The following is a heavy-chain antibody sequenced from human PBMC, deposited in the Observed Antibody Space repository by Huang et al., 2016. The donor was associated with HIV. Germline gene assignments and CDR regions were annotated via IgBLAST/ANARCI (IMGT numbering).Heavy chain of an antibody. CDR1: GYTFSIYG. J-gene: IGHJ4*02. Sequence: QIQLVQSGPEVKKPGASVKVSCKASGYTFSIYGISWVRQAPGQGPEWMGWVSAYSGYTNYSQKFQGRVTMTADTSASTAYMDLRSPTSDDTAVYYCARVPSDHFSDYWGQGTLVTVSS. CDR3: ARVPSDHFSDY. CDR2: VSAYSGYT. V-gene: IGHV1-18*01.